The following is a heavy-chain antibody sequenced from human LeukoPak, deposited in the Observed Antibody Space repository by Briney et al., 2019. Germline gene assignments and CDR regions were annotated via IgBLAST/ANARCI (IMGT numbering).Heavy chain of an antibody. CDR1: GGSITGHY. V-gene: IGHV4-4*07. Sequence: SETLSLTCTVSGGSITGHYWSWIRQPAGKGLEWIGRIYTNEYTNYNPSLKNRVTMSVDTSKNQFSLRLSAVTAADTAVYYCARPPYGDYFDYWGQGIMVTVSS. J-gene: IGHJ4*02. CDR3: ARPPYGDYFDY. CDR2: IYTNEYT. D-gene: IGHD3-10*01.